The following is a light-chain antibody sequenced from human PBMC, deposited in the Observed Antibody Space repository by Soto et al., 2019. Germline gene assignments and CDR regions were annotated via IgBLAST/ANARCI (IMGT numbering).Light chain of an antibody. CDR1: QSVSSY. J-gene: IGKJ1*01. Sequence: EIVLTQSPAILSMSPGERATLSCRASQSVSSYFAWYQQKPGQAPRLLIYDASNRVTGVPARFSGSGSGTVFTLTISSLEPEDFAVYYCQQRRYWPLTFGQGPKVEIK. CDR3: QQRRYWPLT. V-gene: IGKV3-11*01. CDR2: DAS.